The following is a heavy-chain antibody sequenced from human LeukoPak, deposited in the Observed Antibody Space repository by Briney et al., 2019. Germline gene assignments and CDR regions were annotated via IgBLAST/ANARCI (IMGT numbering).Heavy chain of an antibody. V-gene: IGHV4-59*01. CDR2: IYYSGST. J-gene: IGHJ3*02. CDR3: AREYYYDSSGYAGFFDI. Sequence: PSETLSLTCTVSGGSISSYYWSWIRQPPGKGLEWIGYIYYSGSTNYNPSLKSRVTISVDTSKNQFSLKLSSVTAADTAVYYCAREYYYDSSGYAGFFDIWGQGTMVTVSS. D-gene: IGHD3-22*01. CDR1: GGSISSYY.